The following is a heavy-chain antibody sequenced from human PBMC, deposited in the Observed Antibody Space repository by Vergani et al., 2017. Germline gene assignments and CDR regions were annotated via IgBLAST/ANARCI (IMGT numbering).Heavy chain of an antibody. D-gene: IGHD2-2*01. J-gene: IGHJ4*02. CDR1: GFTFSSYA. CDR3: AKDEDIVVVPAADGIDY. CDR2: ISGSGGST. V-gene: IGHV3-23*01. Sequence: VQLLESGGGLVQPGGSLRLSCAASGFTFSSYAMSWVRQAPGKGLEWVSAISGSGGSTYYADSVKGRFTISIDNSKNTLYLQMNSLRAEDTAVYYCAKDEDIVVVPAADGIDYWGQGTLVTVSS.